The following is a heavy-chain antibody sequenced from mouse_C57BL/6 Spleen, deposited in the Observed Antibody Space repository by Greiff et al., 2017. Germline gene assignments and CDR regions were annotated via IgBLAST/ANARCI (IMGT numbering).Heavy chain of an antibody. CDR3: ARAGYPFDY. Sequence: EVKLVESEGGLVQPGSSMKLSCTASGFTFSDYYMAWVRQVPEKGLEWVANINYDGSSTYYLDSLKIRFIISRDNAKNILYLQMSSLKSEDTATYYCARAGYPFDYWGQGTTLTVSS. J-gene: IGHJ2*01. D-gene: IGHD2-2*01. CDR1: GFTFSDYY. V-gene: IGHV5-16*01. CDR2: INYDGSST.